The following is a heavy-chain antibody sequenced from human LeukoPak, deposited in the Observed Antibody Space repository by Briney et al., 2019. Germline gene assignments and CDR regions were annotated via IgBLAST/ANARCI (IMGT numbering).Heavy chain of an antibody. CDR2: ISGRGDNT. CDR1: GFSFSTYA. Sequence: GGSLRLSCAASGFSFSTYAMSWVRQAPGKGLEWVSSISGRGDNTYYADSVKGRFTISRDNSKNTLSLQMNSLRAEDTAVYYCAEGGPVAGTIGDLDYWGQGTLVTVSS. D-gene: IGHD6-19*01. CDR3: AEGGPVAGTIGDLDY. J-gene: IGHJ4*02. V-gene: IGHV3-23*01.